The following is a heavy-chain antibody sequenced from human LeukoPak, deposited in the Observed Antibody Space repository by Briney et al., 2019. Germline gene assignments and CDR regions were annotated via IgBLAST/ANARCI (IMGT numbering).Heavy chain of an antibody. CDR2: IIPIFGTA. CDR3: ARASGVYSSGWYTPCFY. CDR1: GGTFSSYA. V-gene: IGHV1-69*13. J-gene: IGHJ4*02. Sequence: APVKVSCKASGGTFSSYAISWVRQAPGQGLEWMGGIIPIFGTANYAQKFQGRVTITADESTSTAYVELSSLRSEDTAVYYCARASGVYSSGWYTPCFYWGQGTLVTVSS. D-gene: IGHD6-19*01.